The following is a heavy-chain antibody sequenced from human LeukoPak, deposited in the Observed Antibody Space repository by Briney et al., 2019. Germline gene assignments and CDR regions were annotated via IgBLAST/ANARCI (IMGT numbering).Heavy chain of an antibody. D-gene: IGHD6-19*01. J-gene: IGHJ4*02. CDR3: ARESIAVADC. CDR1: GLTFSSHC. CDR2: IKQDGREK. Sequence: GGSLRLSCAASGLTFSSHCMSWVRQAPGKGLGWVANIKQDGREKYYVDSVKGRFTISRDNAKNSLYLQMNSLRAEDTAVYYCARESIAVADCWGQGTLVTVSS. V-gene: IGHV3-7*04.